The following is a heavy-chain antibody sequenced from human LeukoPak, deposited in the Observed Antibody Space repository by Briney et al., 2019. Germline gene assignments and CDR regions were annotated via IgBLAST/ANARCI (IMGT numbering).Heavy chain of an antibody. D-gene: IGHD6-19*01. CDR1: GGSISSGGYS. CDR3: ASLRNPGIAVE. CDR2: IYHSGST. J-gene: IGHJ4*02. Sequence: SSETLSLTCAVSGGSISSGGYSWSWIRQPPGKCLEWIGYIYHSGSTYYNPSLKSRVTISVDTSKNQFSLKLSSVTAADMAVYYCASLRNPGIAVEWGQGTLVTVSS. V-gene: IGHV4-30-2*01.